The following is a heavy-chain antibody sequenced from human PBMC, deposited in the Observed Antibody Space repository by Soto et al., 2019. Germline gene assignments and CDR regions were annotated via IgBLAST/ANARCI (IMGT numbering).Heavy chain of an antibody. CDR3: SRMITATGTEYFDL. Sequence: QVQLQESGPGLVKPSETLSLTCTVSGASISGYCWNWIRQPPGEGLEWSGYIYYSGNTNYNSFLKRRVSMSGDTSKNQFSLNLTSVTPADTAVYYWSRMITATGTEYFDLWGRGALVPVSS. CDR2: IYYSGNT. CDR1: GASISGYC. V-gene: IGHV4-59*13. J-gene: IGHJ2*01. D-gene: IGHD6-13*01.